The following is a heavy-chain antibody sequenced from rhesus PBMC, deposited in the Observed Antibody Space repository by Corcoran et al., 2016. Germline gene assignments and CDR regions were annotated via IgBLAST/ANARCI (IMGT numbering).Heavy chain of an antibody. D-gene: IGHD5-12*01. CDR2: IYVSGSST. CDR3: AKDGGYTYTN. V-gene: IGHV4-169*01. J-gene: IGHJ4*01. CDR1: GGSISSSY. Sequence: QLQLQESGPGLVKPSETLSVTCAVSGGSISSSYWSWFRQAPGRGLELIGNIYVSGSSTNYNPSRKSRVTLSVYTSKNQLSLKLSSVTAAATAVYYCAKDGGYTYTNWGQGVLVTVSS.